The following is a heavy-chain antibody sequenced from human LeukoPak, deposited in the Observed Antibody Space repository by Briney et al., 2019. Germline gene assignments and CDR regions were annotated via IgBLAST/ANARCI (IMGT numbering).Heavy chain of an antibody. V-gene: IGHV3-23*01. Sequence: GRSLRLSCAASGFTFSSYAMSWVRQAPGKGLEWVSAISGSGGSTYYADSVKGRFTISRDNSKNTLYLQMNSLRAEDTAVYYCAKALSYGSGPYYFDYWGQGTLVTVSS. D-gene: IGHD3-10*01. CDR1: GFTFSSYA. J-gene: IGHJ4*02. CDR2: ISGSGGST. CDR3: AKALSYGSGPYYFDY.